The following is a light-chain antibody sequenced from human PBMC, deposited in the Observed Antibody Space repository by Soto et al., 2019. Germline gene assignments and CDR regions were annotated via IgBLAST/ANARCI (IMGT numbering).Light chain of an antibody. Sequence: DIVMTQTPLSLSATPGQPASISCKSSQSLLHSAGKTYFYWHLQKPGQPPQLLIYEVSKRFTGVPDRFSGSGSGTEFTLKISRVEAEDVGVYYCMQSLPLPVTFGGGTKVDIK. CDR3: MQSLPLPVT. J-gene: IGKJ4*01. V-gene: IGKV2D-29*01. CDR1: QSLLHSAGKTY. CDR2: EVS.